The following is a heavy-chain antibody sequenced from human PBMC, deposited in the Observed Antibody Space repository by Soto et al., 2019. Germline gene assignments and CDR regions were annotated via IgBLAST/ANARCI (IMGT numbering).Heavy chain of an antibody. CDR2: SYDTGET. CDR3: ARGLTAGGFDFGFDH. D-gene: IGHD5-12*01. CDR1: GDSVSGSF. J-gene: IGHJ4*02. V-gene: IGHV4-59*02. Sequence: SETLSLTCTVSGDSVSGSFWNWIRQSPGKGLEWIGYSYDTGETNYHPSLESRVTISVDTSKNQFSLKVNSVTAADTAVYYCARGLTAGGFDFGFDHWGQGTLVTVSS.